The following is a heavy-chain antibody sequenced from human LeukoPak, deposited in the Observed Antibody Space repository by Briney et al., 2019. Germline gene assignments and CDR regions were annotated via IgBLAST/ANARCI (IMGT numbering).Heavy chain of an antibody. J-gene: IGHJ4*02. Sequence: SETLSLTCTVSGASISSNYWSWIRQPAGKGLEWIGRLFSGGNTNYNPSLKSRVTMSIDTSKNQFSLKLNSVTAADTAVYYCARAVCSGGDCYHFDHWGQGTLVTVSS. CDR2: LFSGGNT. CDR3: ARAVCSGGDCYHFDH. V-gene: IGHV4-4*07. D-gene: IGHD2-15*01. CDR1: GASISSNY.